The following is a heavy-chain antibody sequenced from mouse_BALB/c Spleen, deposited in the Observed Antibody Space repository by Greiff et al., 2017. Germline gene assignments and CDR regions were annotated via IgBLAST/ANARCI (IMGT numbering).Heavy chain of an antibody. Sequence: QVQLQQPGAELVMPGASVKMSCKASGYTFTDYWMHWVKQRPGQGLEWIGAIDTSDSYTSYNQKFKGKATLTVDESSSTAYMQLSSLTSEDSAVYYCARGRGTYYAMDYWGQGTSVTVSS. J-gene: IGHJ4*01. CDR2: IDTSDSYT. CDR1: GYTFTDYW. CDR3: ARGRGTYYAMDY. V-gene: IGHV1-69*01.